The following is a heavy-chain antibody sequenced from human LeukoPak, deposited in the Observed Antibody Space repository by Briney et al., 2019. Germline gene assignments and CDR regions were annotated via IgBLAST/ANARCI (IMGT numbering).Heavy chain of an antibody. CDR2: ISGSGGST. V-gene: IGHV3-23*01. CDR3: AKDGQSGYSYG. D-gene: IGHD5-18*01. J-gene: IGHJ4*02. Sequence: GGSLRLSCAASGFTFSSYAMSWVRQAPGKGLDWVSAISGSGGSTYYADSVKGRFTISRDNSKNTLYLQMNSLRAEDTAVYYCAKDGQSGYSYGGGQGTLVTVSS. CDR1: GFTFSSYA.